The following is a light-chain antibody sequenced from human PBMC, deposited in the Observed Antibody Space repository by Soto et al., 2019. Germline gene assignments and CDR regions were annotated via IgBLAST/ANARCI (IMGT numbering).Light chain of an antibody. CDR1: QGIYSY. J-gene: IGKJ4*01. Sequence: DIQLTQSPSFLSASVGDRVTITCRASQGIYSYLAWYQQEPGKAPKVLIYGASTLQSGVPSRFRGSVSGTEFTLTICSLQPEDFATYYCQQLYDYPLTFGGGTKVEIK. V-gene: IGKV1-9*01. CDR2: GAS. CDR3: QQLYDYPLT.